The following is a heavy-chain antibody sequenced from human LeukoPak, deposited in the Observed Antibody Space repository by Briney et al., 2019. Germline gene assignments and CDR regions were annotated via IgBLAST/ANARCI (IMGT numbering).Heavy chain of an antibody. CDR3: ARGRIVPAAARNWFDP. CDR1: GSSISSYY. Sequence: SETLTLTCTVSGSSISSYYWSWIRQPPGKGLEWIGYIYNSGSTNYNPPLMSRVTISVDTSKNQFSLKLSSVTAADTAVYCCARGRIVPAAARNWFDPWGQGGLVTVSS. CDR2: IYNSGST. D-gene: IGHD2-2*01. V-gene: IGHV4-59*12. J-gene: IGHJ5*02.